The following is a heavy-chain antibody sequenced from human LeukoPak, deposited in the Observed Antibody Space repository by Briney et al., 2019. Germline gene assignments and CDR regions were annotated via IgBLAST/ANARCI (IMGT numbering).Heavy chain of an antibody. Sequence: GGSLRLSCAASPGITFSDYWMNWVRQAPGKGLEWVAIIRQDGRETLYLDSVRGQFTISRDNAKSSVYLEINSLRAEDTAVYYCVGGIGWQPDYWGQGTLVTVSS. CDR3: VGGIGWQPDY. CDR2: IRQDGRET. D-gene: IGHD6-19*01. V-gene: IGHV3-7*03. J-gene: IGHJ4*02. CDR1: PGITFSDYW.